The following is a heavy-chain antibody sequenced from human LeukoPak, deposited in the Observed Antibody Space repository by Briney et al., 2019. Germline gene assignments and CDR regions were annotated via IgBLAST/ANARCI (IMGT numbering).Heavy chain of an antibody. CDR2: IFPGDSNT. CDR1: GYIFTNYW. V-gene: IGHV5-51*01. CDR3: ARSRFEYTSSSGTDY. D-gene: IGHD6-6*01. J-gene: IGHJ4*02. Sequence: GESLKISCKGSGYIFTNYWVAWVRQMPGKALEWMGIIFPGDSNTRYSPSFQGEVTISADKSINTAYLQWSSLKASDTAMYYCARSRFEYTSSSGTDYWGQGTLVTVFS.